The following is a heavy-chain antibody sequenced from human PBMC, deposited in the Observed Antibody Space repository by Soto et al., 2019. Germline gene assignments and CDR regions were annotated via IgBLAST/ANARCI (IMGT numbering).Heavy chain of an antibody. CDR1: GVTFSSYA. D-gene: IGHD1-26*01. V-gene: IGHV3-23*01. CDR2: ISGSGDST. Sequence: PGGSLSLSCAASGVTFSSYAMRWVRQAPGKGLEWVSAISGSGDSTYYADSVKGRFTISRDNSKNTLYLQMNSLRAEDTAVYYCARRGSGSYYDYWGQGTLVTVSS. CDR3: ARRGSGSYYDY. J-gene: IGHJ4*02.